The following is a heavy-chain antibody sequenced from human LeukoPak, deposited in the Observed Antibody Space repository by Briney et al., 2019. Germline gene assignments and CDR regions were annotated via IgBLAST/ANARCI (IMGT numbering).Heavy chain of an antibody. Sequence: GGSLRLSCAASGFTFSTYWMSWVRQAPGKGLEWVANIKEDGSEKYYADSVKGRFSISRDNAKNSLYLQMNSLGAEDTAVYYAVSGGGYWGQGTLVTVSS. CDR2: IKEDGSEK. V-gene: IGHV3-7*05. CDR1: GFTFSTYW. D-gene: IGHD6-19*01. J-gene: IGHJ4*02. CDR3: VSGGGY.